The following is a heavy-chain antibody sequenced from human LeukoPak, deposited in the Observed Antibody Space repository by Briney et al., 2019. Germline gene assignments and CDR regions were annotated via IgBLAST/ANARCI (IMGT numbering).Heavy chain of an antibody. CDR3: AREGEHYVGVEYYYYGMDV. V-gene: IGHV3-66*01. CDR1: GFTVNNNY. J-gene: IGHJ6*02. CDR2: IYSGGST. D-gene: IGHD1-26*01. Sequence: GGSLRLSCAASGFTVNNNYMSWVRQAPGKGLEWVSVIYSGGSTYYADSVKGRFTISRVNSKNTVYLQMISLRAEDTAVYYCAREGEHYVGVEYYYYGMDVWGQGTTVTVSS.